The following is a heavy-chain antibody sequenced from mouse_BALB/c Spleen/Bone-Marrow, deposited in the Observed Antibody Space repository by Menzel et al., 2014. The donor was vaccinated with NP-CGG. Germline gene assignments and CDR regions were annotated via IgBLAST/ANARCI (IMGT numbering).Heavy chain of an antibody. CDR3: TRSSGSSTSWFAY. CDR1: GYTFSSYR. V-gene: IGHV1-9*01. CDR2: ILPGSGST. Sequence: QVQLKQSGPELMKPGASVKISCKATGYTFSSYRIEWVKQRPGHGLEWIGEILPGSGSTDYNERFKGKATFAADTSSNTAYMQLSSLTSEDSAVYYCTRSSGSSTSWFAYWGQGTLVTVSA. D-gene: IGHD1-1*01. J-gene: IGHJ3*01.